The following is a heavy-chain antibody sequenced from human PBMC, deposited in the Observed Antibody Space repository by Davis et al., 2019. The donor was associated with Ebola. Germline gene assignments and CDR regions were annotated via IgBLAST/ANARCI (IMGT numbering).Heavy chain of an antibody. CDR2: ISPYDSDA. D-gene: IGHD3-16*01. CDR3: VRLTCSTVSCYALDY. CDR1: GYIFTNYW. J-gene: IGHJ4*02. V-gene: IGHV5-51*01. Sequence: GESLKISCKGSGYIFTNYWIAWVRQTAGKGLEWMGIISPYDSDARYSPSFQGHVTMSVDKSISTAYLQWDSLKASDTAMYYCVRLTCSTVSCYALDYWGQGSLVTVSS.